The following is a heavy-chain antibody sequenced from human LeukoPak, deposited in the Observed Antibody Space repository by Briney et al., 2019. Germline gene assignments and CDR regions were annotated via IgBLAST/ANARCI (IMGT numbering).Heavy chain of an antibody. J-gene: IGHJ5*02. V-gene: IGHV1-18*01. CDR1: GGTFSSYA. CDR2: ISVYNGDT. CDR3: ARDAWYSSSLTPIPPDNWFDP. Sequence: ASVKVSCKASGGTFSSYAISWVRQAPGQGLEWMGWISVYNGDTNYAQKLQGRVTLTRDISTSTDYLELSSLRSEDTAVYYCARDAWYSSSLTPIPPDNWFDPWGQGTLVTVSS. D-gene: IGHD6-13*01.